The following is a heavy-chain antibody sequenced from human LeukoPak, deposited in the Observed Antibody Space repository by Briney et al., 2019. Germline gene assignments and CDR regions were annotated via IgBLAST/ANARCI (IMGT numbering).Heavy chain of an antibody. D-gene: IGHD3-22*01. V-gene: IGHV4-61*02. Sequence: ETSQTLSLTCTVSGGSISSGSYYWSWIPQPAGKGLVWIVRIYNSGITNYTPSLKSRVTISGDTSKNQFALRLSSVTAADTAVYYCARASYSYDINGCVPFDYWGQGTLVTVSS. J-gene: IGHJ4*02. CDR2: IYNSGIT. CDR1: GGSISSGSYY. CDR3: ARASYSYDINGCVPFDY.